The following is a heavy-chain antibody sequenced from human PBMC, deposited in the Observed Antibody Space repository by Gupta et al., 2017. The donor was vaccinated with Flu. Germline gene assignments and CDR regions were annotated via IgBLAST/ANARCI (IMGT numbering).Heavy chain of an antibody. CDR2: ISGSGGST. Sequence: EVQLLESGGGLVQPGGSLRLSCAASGFTFSPYAMSWVRQTPGKGLEWVSAISGSGGSTYYADSVKGRFTISRDNSKNTLYLQMNSLRAEDTAVYYCAKDRQLWDLGAFDFWGQGTMVTVSS. CDR1: GFTFSPYA. CDR3: AKDRQLWDLGAFDF. J-gene: IGHJ3*01. V-gene: IGHV3-23*01. D-gene: IGHD5-18*01.